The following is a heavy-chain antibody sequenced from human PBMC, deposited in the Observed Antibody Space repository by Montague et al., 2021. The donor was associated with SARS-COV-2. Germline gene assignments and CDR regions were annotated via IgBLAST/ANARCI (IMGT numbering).Heavy chain of an antibody. Sequence: SLGLSCAASGFSVSSNYMTWVRQAPGRGLEWVSTLYIDGRPFYTDSVKGRFTISRHISQNTLYLQMNSLRAEDTAVYYCARYPWYYGSGQWGQGTLVTVSS. CDR2: LYIDGRP. CDR3: ARYPWYYGSGQ. CDR1: GFSVSSNY. J-gene: IGHJ4*02. V-gene: IGHV3-53*04. D-gene: IGHD3-10*01.